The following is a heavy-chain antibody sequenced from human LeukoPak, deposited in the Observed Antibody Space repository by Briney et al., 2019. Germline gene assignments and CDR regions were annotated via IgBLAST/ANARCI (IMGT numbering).Heavy chain of an antibody. CDR1: GYTRTELS. CDR3: ATMVPVDTAMVTLPFDY. J-gene: IGHJ4*02. Sequence: GASVKVSCKVSGYTRTELSMHWVRQAPGKGLEWMGGFDPEDGETIYAQKFQGRVTMTEDTSTDTAYMGLSSLRSEDTAVYYCATMVPVDTAMVTLPFDYWGQGTLVTVSS. D-gene: IGHD5-18*01. CDR2: FDPEDGET. V-gene: IGHV1-24*01.